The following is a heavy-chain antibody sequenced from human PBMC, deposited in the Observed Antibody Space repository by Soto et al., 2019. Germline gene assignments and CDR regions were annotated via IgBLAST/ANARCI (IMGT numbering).Heavy chain of an antibody. V-gene: IGHV3-23*01. CDR1: GFTFSSYA. D-gene: IGHD3-16*01. Sequence: VQVLESGGALVQPGGSLRLSCAASGFTFSSYAMSWVRQAPGRGMEWVSGISSNGDTTYYIDSVKGRFTISRDNFKNTMYLQMNSLRADDTAIYYCGKDLTGNYVGAFEIWGQGTMVTVSS. J-gene: IGHJ3*02. CDR2: ISSNGDTT. CDR3: GKDLTGNYVGAFEI.